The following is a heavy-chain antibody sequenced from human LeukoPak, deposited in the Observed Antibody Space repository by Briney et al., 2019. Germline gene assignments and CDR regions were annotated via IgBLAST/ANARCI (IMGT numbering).Heavy chain of an antibody. Sequence: SETLSLTCVVYGGSFSAYYWIWIRQPPGKGLEWIGEINHSRSTNNNPSLTSRVTISVDTSKNQFSLQLSSVTAADTAVYYCARGRSLYSSKSPGLDYWGQGTLVTVSS. CDR2: INHSRST. J-gene: IGHJ4*02. CDR3: ARGRSLYSSKSPGLDY. V-gene: IGHV4-34*01. D-gene: IGHD6-13*01. CDR1: GGSFSAYY.